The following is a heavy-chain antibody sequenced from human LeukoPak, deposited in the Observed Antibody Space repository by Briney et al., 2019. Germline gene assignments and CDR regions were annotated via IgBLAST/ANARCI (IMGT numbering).Heavy chain of an antibody. V-gene: IGHV1-2*02. CDR1: GYTFTGYY. CDR3: ARDFPIFGVVMNYYGMDV. J-gene: IGHJ6*02. CDR2: INPNSGGT. D-gene: IGHD3-3*01. Sequence: ASVKVSCKASGYTFTGYYMHWVRQAPGQGLEWMGWINPNSGGTNYAQKFQGRVTMTRDTSTSTVYMELSSLRSEDTAVYYCARDFPIFGVVMNYYGMDVWGQGTMVTVSS.